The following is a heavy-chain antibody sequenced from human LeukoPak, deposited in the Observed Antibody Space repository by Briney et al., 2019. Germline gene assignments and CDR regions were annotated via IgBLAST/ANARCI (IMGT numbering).Heavy chain of an antibody. CDR2: IRYDGSNK. Sequence: GGSLRLSCAASGFTFSSYGMHWIRQAPGKGLEWVAFIRYDGSNKYYADSVKGRFTISRDNSKNTLYLQMNSLRAEDTAVYYCARDGHFYDSSGPRDAFDIWGQGTMVTVSS. V-gene: IGHV3-30*02. D-gene: IGHD3-22*01. J-gene: IGHJ3*02. CDR3: ARDGHFYDSSGPRDAFDI. CDR1: GFTFSSYG.